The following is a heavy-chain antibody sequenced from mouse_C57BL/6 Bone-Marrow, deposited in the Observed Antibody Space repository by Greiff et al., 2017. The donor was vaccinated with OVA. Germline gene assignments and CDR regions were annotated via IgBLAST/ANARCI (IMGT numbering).Heavy chain of an antibody. J-gene: IGHJ2*01. Sequence: QVQLQQSDAELVKPGASVKISCKVSGYTFTDHTIHWMKQRPEPGLEWIGYIYPRDGSTKDNEKFKGKATLTADKSSSTAYMQLNSLTSEDSAGYFCARRGDGNYGGFYFDYWGQGTTLTVSS. CDR2: IYPRDGST. D-gene: IGHD2-1*01. CDR3: ARRGDGNYGGFYFDY. CDR1: GYTFTDHT. V-gene: IGHV1-78*01.